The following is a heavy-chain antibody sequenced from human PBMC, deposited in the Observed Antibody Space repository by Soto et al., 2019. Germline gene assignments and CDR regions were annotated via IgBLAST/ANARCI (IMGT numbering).Heavy chain of an antibody. CDR1: GDSVSSNSAA. Sequence: PSQTLSLTCAMSGDSVSSNSAAWNWIRQSPSRGLEWLGRTYYRSKWYNDYAVSVKSRITINPDTSKNQFSLQLNSVTPEDTAVYYCARADTYYDILTGYYNYWFDPWRQGTLVTVSS. J-gene: IGHJ5*02. V-gene: IGHV6-1*01. CDR3: ARADTYYDILTGYYNYWFDP. CDR2: TYYRSKWYN. D-gene: IGHD3-9*01.